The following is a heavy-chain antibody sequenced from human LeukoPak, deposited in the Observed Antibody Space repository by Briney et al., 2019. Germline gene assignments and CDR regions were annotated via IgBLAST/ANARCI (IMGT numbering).Heavy chain of an antibody. Sequence: GGSLSLSCVASGFIFSSYSMYWVRQGPGKGLEWVSVINTGGDYIQSVDSLKGRFTISRDNAKNSLYLQMSSLRAEDTAVYYCASGSLVRGVTSNYWGQGTLVTVSS. J-gene: IGHJ4*02. D-gene: IGHD3-10*01. V-gene: IGHV3-21*01. CDR3: ASGSLVRGVTSNY. CDR1: GFIFSSYS. CDR2: INTGGDYI.